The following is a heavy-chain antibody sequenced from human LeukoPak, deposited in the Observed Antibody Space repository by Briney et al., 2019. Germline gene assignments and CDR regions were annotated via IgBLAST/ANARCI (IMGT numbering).Heavy chain of an antibody. CDR3: ATGDSGRGPFDY. Sequence: SVKVSCKASGGSISSHPVSWVRQAPGQGLEWMGGVIPVFGTADYAQKFQGRITITADTSTSTVYMEWSGLRFEDTAVYFCATGDSGRGPFDYWGQGTLVTVSS. J-gene: IGHJ4*02. CDR2: VIPVFGTA. D-gene: IGHD5-12*01. CDR1: GGSISSHP. V-gene: IGHV1-69*06.